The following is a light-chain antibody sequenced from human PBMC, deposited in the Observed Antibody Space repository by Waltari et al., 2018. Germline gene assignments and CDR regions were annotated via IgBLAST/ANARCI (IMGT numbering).Light chain of an antibody. CDR1: HDVSKR. CDR2: DVS. V-gene: IGKV1-33*01. J-gene: IGKJ5*01. CDR3: QQYESLIA. Sequence: DIQLTQSPSSLSASIGDGVTITCRASHDVSKRLNWYQQKLGEAPKLLIYDVSHLERGVPSRVRGRGSGTDFTLTISSLEPEDVATYYCQQYESLIAFGQGTRL.